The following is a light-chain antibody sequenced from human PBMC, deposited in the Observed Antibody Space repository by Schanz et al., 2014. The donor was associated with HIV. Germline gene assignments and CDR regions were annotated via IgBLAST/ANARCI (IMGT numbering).Light chain of an antibody. Sequence: QSVLAQPPSVSGAPGQDVTISCTGSTSNIGATFHVHWYQQLPGKAPKLLIYNTHQRPSGVTDRFSGSKSGTSASLAISGLQSEDEADYYCAAWDDSLKGVVFGGGTKLTVL. CDR3: AAWDDSLKGVV. CDR1: TSNIGATFH. CDR2: NTH. J-gene: IGLJ3*02. V-gene: IGLV1-44*01.